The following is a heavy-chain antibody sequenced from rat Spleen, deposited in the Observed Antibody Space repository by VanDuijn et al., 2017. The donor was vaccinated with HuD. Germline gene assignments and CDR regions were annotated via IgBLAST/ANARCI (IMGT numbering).Heavy chain of an antibody. J-gene: IGHJ4*01. D-gene: IGHD1-1*01. CDR2: ITNTGGST. Sequence: VQLKESGPGLVQPSQTLSLTCNVSGFSLTGNNIHWVRQPPGKGLEWVASITNTGGSTYYPNSVKGRFTISRDNAKSTLYLQMNSLRSEDTATYYCTRYSGWPHYYLMDAWGQGASVTVSS. CDR3: TRYSGWPHYYLMDA. V-gene: IGHV5-31*01. CDR1: GFSLTGNN.